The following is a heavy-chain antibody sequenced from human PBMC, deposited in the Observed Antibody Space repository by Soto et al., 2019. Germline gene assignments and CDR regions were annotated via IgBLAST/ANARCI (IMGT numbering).Heavy chain of an antibody. Sequence: PGGSLRLSCPASGFTFSDYEMNRVRQAPGKGLDLVSYIIGTGSTIYYSASVKGRFTISRDNAKNTLYRQMKSLRAEETGVYYFARGSSRGDYPRSPFHYCGHATMVTGSS. V-gene: IGHV3-48*03. CDR2: IIGTGSTI. D-gene: IGHD3-22*01. CDR3: ARGSSRGDYPRSPFHY. J-gene: IGHJ4*01. CDR1: GFTFSDYE.